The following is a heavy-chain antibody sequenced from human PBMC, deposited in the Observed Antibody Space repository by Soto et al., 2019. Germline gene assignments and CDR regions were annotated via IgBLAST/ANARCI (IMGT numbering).Heavy chain of an antibody. D-gene: IGHD3-9*01. CDR2: IYHSGST. CDR1: GYSISSGYY. V-gene: IGHV4-38-2*01. Sequence: SETLSLTCAVSGYSISSGYYWGWIRQPPGKGLEWIGSIYHSGSTYYNPSLKSRVTISVDTSKNQFSLKLSSVTAADTAVYYCARGITYYDILTGPHAASYFDYWGQGALVTVSS. CDR3: ARGITYYDILTGPHAASYFDY. J-gene: IGHJ4*02.